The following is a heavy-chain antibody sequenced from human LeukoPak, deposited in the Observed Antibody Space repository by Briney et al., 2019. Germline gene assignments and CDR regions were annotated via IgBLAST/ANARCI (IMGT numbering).Heavy chain of an antibody. J-gene: IGHJ4*01. CDR1: GFTFSSYG. D-gene: IGHD4-17*01. Sequence: GGSLRLSCAASGFTFSSYGMHWVRQAPGKGLEWVAFIRYDGSNKYYADSVKGRFTISRDNSKNTMYLQMNGLRAEDTAVYYCAKDFWTVTTGFYWGHGTLVHVSS. CDR2: IRYDGSNK. CDR3: AKDFWTVTTGFY. V-gene: IGHV3-30*02.